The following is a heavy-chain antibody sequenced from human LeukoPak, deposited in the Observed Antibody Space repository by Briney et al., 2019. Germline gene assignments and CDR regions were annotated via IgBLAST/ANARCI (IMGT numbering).Heavy chain of an antibody. CDR3: AMGFWYEEYFQH. CDR1: GASFSSYY. D-gene: IGHD6-13*01. J-gene: IGHJ1*01. CDR2: IYYSGST. V-gene: IGHV4-59*01. Sequence: SETLSLTCTVSGASFSSYYWRWIRQPPGKGLEWIGYIYYSGSTNYNPSLKSRITISVDTSKNQFSLRLSSVTAADTAVYFCAMGFWYEEYFQHWGQGSLVIVSS.